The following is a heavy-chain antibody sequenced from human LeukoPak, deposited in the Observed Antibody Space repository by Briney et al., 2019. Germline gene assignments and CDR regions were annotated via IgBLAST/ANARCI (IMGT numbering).Heavy chain of an antibody. CDR2: IGYDGSNK. D-gene: IGHD6-13*01. J-gene: IGHJ4*02. CDR1: GFTFSSYG. Sequence: GRSLRLSCAASGFTFSSYGMHWVRQAPGKGLEWVAVIGYDGSNKYYADSVNGRFTISRDNSKNTLYLQMNSLRAEDTAVYYCARSWVAAAGTDYWGQGNLVTVSS. V-gene: IGHV3-33*01. CDR3: ARSWVAAAGTDY.